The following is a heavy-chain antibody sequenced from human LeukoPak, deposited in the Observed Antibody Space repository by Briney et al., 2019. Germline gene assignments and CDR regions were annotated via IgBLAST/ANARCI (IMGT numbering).Heavy chain of an antibody. J-gene: IGHJ4*02. Sequence: SVEVSCKASGGTFSSYAISWVRQAPGQGLEWMGGIIPIFGTANYAQKFQGRVTVTTDESTSTAYMELRSLRSDDTAVYYCARWSSGYSDYWGQGTLVTVSS. CDR3: ARWSSGYSDY. CDR2: IIPIFGTA. CDR1: GGTFSSYA. D-gene: IGHD3-22*01. V-gene: IGHV1-69*05.